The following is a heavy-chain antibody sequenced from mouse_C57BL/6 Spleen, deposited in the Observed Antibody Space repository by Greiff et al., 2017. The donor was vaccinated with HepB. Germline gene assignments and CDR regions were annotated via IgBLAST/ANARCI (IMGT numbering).Heavy chain of an antibody. Sequence: EVQLVESGGGLVKPGGSLKLSCAASGFTFSSYAMSWVRQTPEKRLEWVATISDGGSYTYYPDNVKGRFTISRDNAKNNLYLQMSHLKSEDTAMYYCARDQLGCDYWGQGTTLTVSS. CDR1: GFTFSSYA. J-gene: IGHJ2*01. D-gene: IGHD3-3*01. CDR3: ARDQLGCDY. V-gene: IGHV5-4*01. CDR2: ISDGGSYT.